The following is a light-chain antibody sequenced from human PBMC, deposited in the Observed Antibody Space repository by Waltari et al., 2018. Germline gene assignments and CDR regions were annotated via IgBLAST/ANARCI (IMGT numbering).Light chain of an antibody. CDR3: QTYKTVPLT. V-gene: IGKV1-27*01. CDR2: VAS. CDR1: NPIANY. Sequence: DIQMTQSPSSLSASVGHTVTISCRASNPIANYLALYQGRPGKSPRLLIYVASRLQSGVPSRFSGSGFGTDFTLTIRSLQPEDIATYYCQTYKTVPLTFGGGTKVEIK. J-gene: IGKJ4*01.